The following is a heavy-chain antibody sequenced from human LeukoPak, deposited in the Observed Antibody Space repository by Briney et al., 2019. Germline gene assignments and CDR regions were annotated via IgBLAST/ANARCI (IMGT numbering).Heavy chain of an antibody. J-gene: IGHJ4*02. CDR2: ISYDGSNK. V-gene: IGHV3-30*03. CDR1: GFSFSNFG. D-gene: IGHD3-22*01. Sequence: TGGSPRLSCAASGFSFSNFGMHWVRQAPGKGLEWVAVISYDGSNKYFADSVKGRFTISRDNSKNTLYLQMNSLRAEDTAVYYCATQDGYDNSGHYGYWGQGTLVTVSS. CDR3: ATQDGYDNSGHYGY.